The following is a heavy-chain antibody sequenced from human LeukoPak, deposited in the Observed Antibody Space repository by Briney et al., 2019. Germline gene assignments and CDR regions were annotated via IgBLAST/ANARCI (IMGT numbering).Heavy chain of an antibody. CDR3: TTDQRGDSGYDYYYYMDV. V-gene: IGHV3-7*03. CDR1: GFTFSSYW. J-gene: IGHJ6*03. D-gene: IGHD5-12*01. CDR2: IKQDGSEK. Sequence: GGSLRLSCAASGFTFSSYWMSWVRQAPGKGLEWVANIKQDGSEKYYVDSVKGRFTISRDNAKNSLYLQMNSLKTEDTAVYYCTTDQRGDSGYDYYYYMDVWGKGTTVTISS.